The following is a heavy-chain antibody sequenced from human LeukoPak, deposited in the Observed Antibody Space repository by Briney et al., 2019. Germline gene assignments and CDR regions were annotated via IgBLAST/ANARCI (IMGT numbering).Heavy chain of an antibody. CDR3: ARARPGYVTPPYYFDF. D-gene: IGHD3-16*01. J-gene: IGHJ4*02. CDR1: GFTFSSYS. Sequence: GGSLRLSCATSGFTFSSYSMNWVRQAPGKGLEWISYIISSSSVIYYADSVKGRFTISRDNAKSSLYLQMNSLRAEDTAVYYCARARPGYVTPPYYFDFWGQGTLVTVSS. V-gene: IGHV3-48*01. CDR2: IISSSSVI.